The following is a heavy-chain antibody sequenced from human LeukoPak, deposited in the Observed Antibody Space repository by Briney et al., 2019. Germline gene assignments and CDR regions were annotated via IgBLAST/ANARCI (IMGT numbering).Heavy chain of an antibody. CDR1: GDSVSSNSAA. V-gene: IGHV6-1*01. CDR2: TYYRSKWYN. Sequence: PSQTLSLTCAISGDSVSSNSAAWNWIRQSPSRGLEWLGRTYYRSKWYNDYAVSVKSRITINPDTSKNQFSLQLNYVTPEDTAVYYCARDVSYCSSTSCYYYYYYGMDVWGKGTTVTVSS. D-gene: IGHD2-2*01. CDR3: ARDVSYCSSTSCYYYYYYGMDV. J-gene: IGHJ6*04.